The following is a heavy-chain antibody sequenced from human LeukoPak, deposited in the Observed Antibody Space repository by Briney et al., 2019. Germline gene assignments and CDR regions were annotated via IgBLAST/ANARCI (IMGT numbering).Heavy chain of an antibody. V-gene: IGHV4-34*01. CDR3: ARGKTIFWSKPQKCQVGAFDI. CDR1: GGSFSSYY. D-gene: IGHD3-9*01. CDR2: INHGGST. J-gene: IGHJ3*02. Sequence: PPESLSLTCAVYGGSFSSYYRSWIRQPPGKGLEWIGEINHGGSTNYNPSLKSRFTISVDTSTNQFSLKLSAVTAADTAVYSCARGKTIFWSKPQKCQVGAFDIWGQGTMFTVSS.